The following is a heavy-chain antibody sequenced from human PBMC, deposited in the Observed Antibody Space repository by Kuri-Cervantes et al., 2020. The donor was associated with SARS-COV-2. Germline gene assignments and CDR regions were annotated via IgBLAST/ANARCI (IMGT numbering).Heavy chain of an antibody. Sequence: GESLKISCSASGFTLSSYAMTWVRQAPGKGLEWVSTITGSAGRTNYADSVKGRFTISRDNSKNTMYLQMNSVRAEDTALYYWAKGISVEKARVGENWGQGTLVTVSS. D-gene: IGHD5-24*01. CDR1: GFTLSSYA. CDR3: AKGISVEKARVGEN. J-gene: IGHJ4*02. V-gene: IGHV3-23*01. CDR2: ITGSAGRT.